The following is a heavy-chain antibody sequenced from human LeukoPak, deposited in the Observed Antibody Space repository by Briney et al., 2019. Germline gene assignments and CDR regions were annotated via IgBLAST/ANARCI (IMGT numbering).Heavy chain of an antibody. D-gene: IGHD3-22*01. V-gene: IGHV1-69*04. CDR3: ARGYYDNKFDY. J-gene: IGHJ4*02. CDR1: GGTFSSYA. Sequence: SVTVSFKASGGTFSSYAISWVRQAPGQGLEWMGRIIPILGIANYAQKFQGRVTITADKSTSTAYMELSSLRSEDTAVYYCARGYYDNKFDYWGQGTLVTVSS. CDR2: IIPILGIA.